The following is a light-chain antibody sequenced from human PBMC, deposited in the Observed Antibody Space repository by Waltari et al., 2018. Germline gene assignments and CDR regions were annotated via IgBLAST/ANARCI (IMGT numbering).Light chain of an antibody. CDR1: SSDVGGYNY. CDR2: EVS. CDR3: SSYTSSSTLNWV. Sequence: QSALTQPVSVSGSPGQSITISCTGTSSDVGGYNYVSWYQQHPGKAPKLMIYEVSNRPAGVSTRFSGSKSGNTASLTISGLQAEDEADYYCSSYTSSSTLNWVFGGGTKLTVL. V-gene: IGLV2-14*01. J-gene: IGLJ3*02.